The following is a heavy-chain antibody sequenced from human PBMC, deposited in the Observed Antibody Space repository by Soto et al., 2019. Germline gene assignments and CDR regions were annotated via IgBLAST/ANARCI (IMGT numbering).Heavy chain of an antibody. CDR2: TYYTGST. CDR1: GGSINSSNYF. J-gene: IGHJ5*02. V-gene: IGHV4-39*01. CDR3: ARRYYDDSGAYYISWFDP. Sequence: SETLSLTCTVSGGSINSSNYFWGWIRQPPEKGLEWMGSTYYTGSTYYNPSLKRRLTISADTSKNQFSLELSSVTAADTAVYYCARRYYDDSGAYYISWFDPWGQGTLVTVS. D-gene: IGHD3-22*01.